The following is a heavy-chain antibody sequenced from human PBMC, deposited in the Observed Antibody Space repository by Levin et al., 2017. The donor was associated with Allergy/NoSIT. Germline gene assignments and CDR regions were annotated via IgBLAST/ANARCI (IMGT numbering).Heavy chain of an antibody. Sequence: AASVKVSCKASGYTFTNYAINWVRQAPGQGLEWMGWINTNTGKPTYAPGFTGRLVISLDTSVSTSWLQISDLKAEDSAFYYCVRDGIFPLSYWGQGTLVTVSS. V-gene: IGHV7-4-1*02. J-gene: IGHJ4*02. CDR1: GYTFTNYA. CDR2: INTNTGKP. D-gene: IGHD3-9*01. CDR3: VRDGIFPLSY.